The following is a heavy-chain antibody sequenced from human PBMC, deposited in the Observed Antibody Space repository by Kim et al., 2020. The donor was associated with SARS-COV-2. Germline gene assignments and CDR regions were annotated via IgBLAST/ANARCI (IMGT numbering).Heavy chain of an antibody. CDR1: GFTFSSYE. D-gene: IGHD4-17*01. CDR3: ARQKSDYGGASNWFDP. CDR2: ISSSGSTI. J-gene: IGHJ5*02. Sequence: GGSLRLSCAASGFTFSSYEMNWVRQAPGKGLEWVSYISSSGSTIYYADSVKGRFTISRDNAKNSLYLQMNSLRAEDTAVYYCARQKSDYGGASNWFDPWGQGTLVTVSS. V-gene: IGHV3-48*03.